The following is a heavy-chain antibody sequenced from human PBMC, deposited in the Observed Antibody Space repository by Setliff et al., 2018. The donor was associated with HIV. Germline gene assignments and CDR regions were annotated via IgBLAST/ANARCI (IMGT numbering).Heavy chain of an antibody. CDR1: GYTFTNFG. CDR3: ARGPPIVVVPAALLTFDY. Sequence: ASVKVSCKASGYTFTNFGITWVRQAPGQGLEWMGWISTYNGNTNYAQKFQGRVAMTTDTSTSTAYMELRSLRSDNTAVYYCARGPPIVVVPAALLTFDYWGQGTLVTVSS. CDR2: ISTYNGNT. V-gene: IGHV1-18*01. D-gene: IGHD2-2*01. J-gene: IGHJ4*02.